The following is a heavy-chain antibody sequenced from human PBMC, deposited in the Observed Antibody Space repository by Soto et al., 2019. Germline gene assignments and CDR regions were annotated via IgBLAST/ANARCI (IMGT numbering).Heavy chain of an antibody. D-gene: IGHD5-12*01. CDR2: INRNGGST. CDR3: ARREVGGFRSGGFDY. J-gene: IGHJ4*02. CDR1: GFTFDDYG. V-gene: IGHV3-20*04. Sequence: EVQLVESGGGVVRPGGSLRLSCAASGFTFDDYGMSWVRQAPGKGLEWVSGINRNGGSTGYADSVKGRFTISRDNAKNSLSLQMTSLRAEDTALYYCARREVGGFRSGGFDYWGQGTLVTVSS.